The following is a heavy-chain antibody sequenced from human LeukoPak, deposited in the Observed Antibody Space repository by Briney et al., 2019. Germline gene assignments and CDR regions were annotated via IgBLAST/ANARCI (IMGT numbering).Heavy chain of an antibody. V-gene: IGHV4-59*08. Sequence: SETLSLTCTVSGGSISSYHWSWIRQPPGKGLEWIGYIYSSGSTNYNPSLESRVTISVDTSKNQLSLKLSSVTAADTAEYYCARLGYTSNWYKIDYWGQGTLVTVSS. D-gene: IGHD6-13*01. CDR1: GGSISSYH. CDR3: ARLGYTSNWYKIDY. CDR2: IYSSGST. J-gene: IGHJ4*02.